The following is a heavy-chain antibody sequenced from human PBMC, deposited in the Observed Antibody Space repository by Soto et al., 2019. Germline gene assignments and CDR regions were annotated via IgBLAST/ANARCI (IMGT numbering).Heavy chain of an antibody. D-gene: IGHD5-18*01. Sequence: PWGSLRLSCAAFGFTFSSLGMHRVRQAPGKGLEWVAVISYDGSNKYYADSVKGRFTISRDNSKNTLYLQMNSLRAEDTAVYYCAKGVGASGYGYYFDYWGQGTLVTVSS. V-gene: IGHV3-30*18. CDR1: GFTFSSLG. CDR3: AKGVGASGYGYYFDY. CDR2: ISYDGSNK. J-gene: IGHJ4*02.